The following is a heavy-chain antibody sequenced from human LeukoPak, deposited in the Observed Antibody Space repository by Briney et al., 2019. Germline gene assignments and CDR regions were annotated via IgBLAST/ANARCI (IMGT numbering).Heavy chain of an antibody. CDR3: AKDFGYCSTTSCYQPFDY. V-gene: IGHV3-7*01. J-gene: IGHJ4*02. CDR2: IKQDGSAT. D-gene: IGHD2-2*01. CDR1: GFTFSNYA. Sequence: GGSLRLSCAASGFTFSNYAMSWVRQAPGKGLEWVANIKQDGSATYYVDSVKGRFTISRDNAKNSLYLQMNSLRAEDTAVYYCAKDFGYCSTTSCYQPFDYWGQGTLVTVSS.